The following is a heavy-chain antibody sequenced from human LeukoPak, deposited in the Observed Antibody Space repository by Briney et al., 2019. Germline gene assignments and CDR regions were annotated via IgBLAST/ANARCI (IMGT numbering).Heavy chain of an antibody. V-gene: IGHV4-39*07. CDR2: IYYSGST. D-gene: IGHD4-17*01. CDR3: ARDTGDYGFDY. J-gene: IGHJ4*02. CDR1: GGSISSSSYY. Sequence: SETLSLTCTVSGGSISSSSYYWGWIRQPPGKGLEWIGSIYYSGSTYYNPSLKSRVTISVDTSKNQFSLKLSSVTAADTAVYYCARDTGDYGFDYWGQGTLVTVSS.